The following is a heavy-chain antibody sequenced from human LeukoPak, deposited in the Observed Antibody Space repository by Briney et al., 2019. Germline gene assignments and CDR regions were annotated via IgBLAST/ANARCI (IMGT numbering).Heavy chain of an antibody. CDR3: ARGGSGYDSLVEQWLPPYYYGMDV. CDR2: IGTAGDT. CDR1: GFTFSSYD. V-gene: IGHV3-13*01. J-gene: IGHJ6*02. Sequence: QTGGSLRLFCAASGFTFSSYDMHWVRQATGKGLEGVSAIGTAGDTYYPGSVKGRFTISRENAKNSLYLQMNSLRAGDTAVYYCARGGSGYDSLVEQWLPPYYYGMDVWGQRPTVTVPS. D-gene: IGHD5-12*01.